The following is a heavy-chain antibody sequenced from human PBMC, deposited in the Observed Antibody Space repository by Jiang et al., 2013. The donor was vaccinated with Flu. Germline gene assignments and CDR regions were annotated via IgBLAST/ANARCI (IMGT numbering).Heavy chain of an antibody. CDR3: ARESAGHDAFDI. CDR1: GFTFSSYG. Sequence: VQLVESGGGVVQPGRSLRLSCAASGFTFSSYGMHWVRQAPGKGLEWVAVIWYDGSNKYYADSVKGRFTISRDNSKNTLYLQMNSLRAEDTAVYYCARESAGHDAFDIWGQGTMVTV. V-gene: IGHV3-33*08. D-gene: IGHD6-13*01. CDR2: IWYDGSNK. J-gene: IGHJ3*02.